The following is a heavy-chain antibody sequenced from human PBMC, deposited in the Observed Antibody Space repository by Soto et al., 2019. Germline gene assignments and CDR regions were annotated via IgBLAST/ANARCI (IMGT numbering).Heavy chain of an antibody. CDR1: GDSVSSYW. D-gene: IGHD6-19*01. V-gene: IGHV5-51*01. Sequence: GESLKISGKGSGDSVSSYWRAWVRQMPGKGLEWMGIIYPGDSDTRYNPSFQGQVTISADKSISTAYLQWSSLKASDTAMYYCARQHGAWSSFDYWGQGTLVTVSS. CDR2: IYPGDSDT. CDR3: ARQHGAWSSFDY. J-gene: IGHJ4*02.